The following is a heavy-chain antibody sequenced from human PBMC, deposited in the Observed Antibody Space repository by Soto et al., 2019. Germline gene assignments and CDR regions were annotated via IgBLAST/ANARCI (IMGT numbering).Heavy chain of an antibody. V-gene: IGHV4-31*03. D-gene: IGHD2-2*01. CDR1: GASINTPAYY. J-gene: IGHJ6*02. CDR3: AKLAGYCSGTSCYGHYAMDV. Sequence: ASETLSLTCTVSGASINTPAYYWSWVRQLPGMGLEWIGYIHHSGATYYNPSLKSRLTISLDTSKNQFSLNLSSVTAADTAVYNCAKLAGYCSGTSCYGHYAMDVWGQGTTVTVSS. CDR2: IHHSGAT.